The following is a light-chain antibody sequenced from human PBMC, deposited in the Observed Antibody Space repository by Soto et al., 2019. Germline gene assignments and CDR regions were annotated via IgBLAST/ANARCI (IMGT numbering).Light chain of an antibody. CDR2: DVS. CDR3: SSYTSSSTLVV. CDR1: SSDVGGYNY. J-gene: IGLJ2*01. Sequence: QSALTQPASVSGSPGQSITISCTGTSSDVGGYNYVSWYQQHPGKAPQLMIYDVSNRPSGVSNRFSGYKSGNTASLTISGLQAEAEADYSCSSYTSSSTLVVFGGGTKLTVL. V-gene: IGLV2-14*01.